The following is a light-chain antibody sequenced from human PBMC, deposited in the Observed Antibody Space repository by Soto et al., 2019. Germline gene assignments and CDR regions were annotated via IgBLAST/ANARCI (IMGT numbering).Light chain of an antibody. CDR2: GNS. CDR3: QSHDSSLSAYV. CDR1: SSNIGAGYD. Sequence: QSVLTQPRSVSGAPGQRVTISCTGSSSNIGAGYDVHWYQQLPGTAPKLLIYGNSNRPSGVPDRFSGSKSGTSASLAITGLQAEDEADFYCQSHDSSLSAYVFGTGTKVTVL. V-gene: IGLV1-40*01. J-gene: IGLJ1*01.